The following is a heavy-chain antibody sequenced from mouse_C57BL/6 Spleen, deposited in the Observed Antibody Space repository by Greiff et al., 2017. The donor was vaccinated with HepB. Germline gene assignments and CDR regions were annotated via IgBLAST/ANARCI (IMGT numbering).Heavy chain of an antibody. Sequence: QVQLQQPGAELVMPGASVKLSCKASGYTFTSYWMHWVKQRPGQGLEWIGEIDPSDSYTNYNQKFKGKSTLTVDKSSSTAYMQLSSLTSEDSAVYYCARGIYYGPYYFDYWGQGTTLTVSS. D-gene: IGHD2-1*01. J-gene: IGHJ2*01. V-gene: IGHV1-69*01. CDR1: GYTFTSYW. CDR2: IDPSDSYT. CDR3: ARGIYYGPYYFDY.